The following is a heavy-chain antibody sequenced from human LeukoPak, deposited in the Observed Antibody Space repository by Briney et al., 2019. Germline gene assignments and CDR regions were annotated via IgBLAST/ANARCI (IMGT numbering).Heavy chain of an antibody. V-gene: IGHV3-74*01. CDR3: VRDNYGVDY. D-gene: IGHD4-17*01. CDR1: GFTFSSYW. CDR2: INGDGSST. Sequence: GGSLRLSCAASGFTFSSYWMSWVRQPPGKGLVWVSHINGDGSSTTYADSVKGRFTISRDNAKNTLYLQMNSLRAEDTGVYYCVRDNYGVDYWGQGTLVTVSS. J-gene: IGHJ4*02.